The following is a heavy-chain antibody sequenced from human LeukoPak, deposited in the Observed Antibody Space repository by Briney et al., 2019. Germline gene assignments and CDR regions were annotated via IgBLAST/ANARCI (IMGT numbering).Heavy chain of an antibody. CDR1: GGSISSYY. J-gene: IGHJ3*02. CDR3: AGGIAVAGGQDDAFDI. D-gene: IGHD6-19*01. V-gene: IGHV4-59*01. Sequence: PSETLSLTCTVSGGSISSYYWSWIRQPPGKGLEWIGYIYYSGSTNYNPSLKSRVTISVDTSKNQFSLKLSSVTAADTAVYYCAGGIAVAGGQDDAFDIWGQGTMVTVSS. CDR2: IYYSGST.